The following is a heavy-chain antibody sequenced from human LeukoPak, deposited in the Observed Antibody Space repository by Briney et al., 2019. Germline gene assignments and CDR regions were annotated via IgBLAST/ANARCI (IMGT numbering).Heavy chain of an antibody. Sequence: SETLSLTCTVSGGSISSYYWSWIRQPAGKGLEWIGRIYTSGSTNYNPSLKSRVTMSVDTSKNQFSLKLSSVTAADTAVYYCARDGDSLYYYYYMDVWGKGTTATVSS. CDR2: IYTSGST. CDR3: ARDGDSLYYYYYMDV. D-gene: IGHD3-10*01. CDR1: GGSISSYY. J-gene: IGHJ6*03. V-gene: IGHV4-4*07.